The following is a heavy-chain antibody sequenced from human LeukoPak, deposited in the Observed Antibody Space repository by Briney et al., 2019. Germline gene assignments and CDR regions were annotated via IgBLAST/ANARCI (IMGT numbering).Heavy chain of an antibody. V-gene: IGHV1-2*06. J-gene: IGHJ3*02. CDR2: INPNSGGT. CDR3: ATVFIAAAAEDAFDI. CDR1: GYTFTGYY. D-gene: IGHD6-13*01. Sequence: GASVTVSCKASGYTFTGYYMHWVRQAPGQGLEWMGRINPNSGGTNYAQKFQGRVTMTRDTSISTAYMELSRLRSDDTAVYYCATVFIAAAAEDAFDIWGQGTMVTVSS.